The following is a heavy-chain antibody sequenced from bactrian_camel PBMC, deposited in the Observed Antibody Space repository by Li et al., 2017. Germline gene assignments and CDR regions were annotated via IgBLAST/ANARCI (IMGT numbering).Heavy chain of an antibody. V-gene: IGHV3S55*01. D-gene: IGHD2*01. CDR1: GYSDASYC. CDR2: IDTDGIT. Sequence: HVQLVESGGGSVQVGGSLRLSCSAAGYSDASYCMGWFRQATNSVREGVAVIDTDGITTHADSAKGRFSITHDKAKKTLFLEMRSLKEDDSATYICAAEMYGGCRLEGGWGYYGQGTQVTVS. J-gene: IGHJ4*01.